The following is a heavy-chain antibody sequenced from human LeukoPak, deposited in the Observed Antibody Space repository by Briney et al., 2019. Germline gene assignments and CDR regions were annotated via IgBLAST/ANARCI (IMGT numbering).Heavy chain of an antibody. CDR3: ARHGPYYYDSSGYYYAYYFDY. J-gene: IGHJ4*02. CDR1: GGSISSTSYY. Sequence: SETLSLTCTVSGGSISSTSYYWGWTRQPPGKGLEWIGSIYYSGSTYYNPSLKSRVTISVDTSKNQFSLKLSSVTAADTAVYYCARHGPYYYDSSGYYYAYYFDYWGQGTLVTVSS. D-gene: IGHD3-22*01. V-gene: IGHV4-39*01. CDR2: IYYSGST.